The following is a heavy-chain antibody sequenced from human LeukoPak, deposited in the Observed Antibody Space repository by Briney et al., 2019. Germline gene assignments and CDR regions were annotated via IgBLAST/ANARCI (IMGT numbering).Heavy chain of an antibody. D-gene: IGHD5-12*01. J-gene: IGHJ4*02. CDR1: GGSISSYY. V-gene: IGHV4-59*01. CDR3: ARARVDIVATTFYGFDY. Sequence: SETLSLTCTVSGGSISSYYWSWIRQPPGKGLEWLGYIYYSGSTNYNPSLKSRVTISVDTSKNQFSLKLSSMTAADTAVYYCARARVDIVATTFYGFDYWGQGTLVTVSS. CDR2: IYYSGST.